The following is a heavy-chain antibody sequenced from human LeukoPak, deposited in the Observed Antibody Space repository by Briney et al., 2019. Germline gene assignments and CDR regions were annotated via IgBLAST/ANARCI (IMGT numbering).Heavy chain of an antibody. V-gene: IGHV4-59*05. J-gene: IGHJ4*02. CDR3: ARIVAVAGIDY. D-gene: IGHD6-19*01. CDR2: IYYSGST. Sequence: SETLSLTCTVSGASISSHYWSWIRQSPGKGLEWIGSIYYSGSTYYNPSLKSRVTISVDTSKNQFSLKLSSVTAADTAVYYCARIVAVAGIDYWGQGTLVTVSS. CDR1: GASISSHY.